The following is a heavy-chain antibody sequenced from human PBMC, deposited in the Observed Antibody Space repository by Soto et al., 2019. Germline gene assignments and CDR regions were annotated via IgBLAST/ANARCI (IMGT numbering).Heavy chain of an antibody. CDR2: IYWDDSK. J-gene: IGHJ6*02. CDR1: GFSLSTIGGG. D-gene: IGHD2-8*01. V-gene: IGHV2-5*02. CDR3: AHRQSFGSVPNHDGLDV. Sequence: QITVKESGPALVNPTQTLTLTCTFSGFSLSTIGGGVGWIRQPPGKALEWLALIYWDDSKHYRPSLKGRLTIAGDTSKNQVFLTMSDMDPVDTATYYCAHRQSFGSVPNHDGLDVWGQGTTVTVSS.